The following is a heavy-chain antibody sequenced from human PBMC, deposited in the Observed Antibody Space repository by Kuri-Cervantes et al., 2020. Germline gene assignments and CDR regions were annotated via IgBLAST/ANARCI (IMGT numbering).Heavy chain of an antibody. CDR2: INPSGGST. V-gene: IGHV1-46*01. D-gene: IGHD6-19*01. CDR3: ARAKRGQWPYLKQEYFQH. J-gene: IGHJ1*01. CDR1: GYTFTSYY. Sequence: ASVKVSCKASGYTFTSYYMHWVRQAPGQGLEWMGIINPSGGSTSYAQKFQGRVTITADESTSTAYMELSSLRSEDTAVYYCARAKRGQWPYLKQEYFQHWGQGTLVTVSS.